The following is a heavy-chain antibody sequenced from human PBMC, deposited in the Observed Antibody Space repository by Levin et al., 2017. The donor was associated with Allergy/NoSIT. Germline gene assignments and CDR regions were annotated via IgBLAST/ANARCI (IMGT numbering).Heavy chain of an antibody. J-gene: IGHJ6*02. V-gene: IGHV3-23*01. CDR3: AKELDGSGSGLYYYGMDV. D-gene: IGHD3-10*01. Sequence: GESLKISCAASGFTFSSYAMSWVRQAPGKGLEWVSLISGSGGGTYYADSVKGRFIISRDNSKNTLDLQMNSLRAEDTAVYYCAKELDGSGSGLYYYGMDVWGQGTTVTVSS. CDR1: GFTFSSYA. CDR2: ISGSGGGT.